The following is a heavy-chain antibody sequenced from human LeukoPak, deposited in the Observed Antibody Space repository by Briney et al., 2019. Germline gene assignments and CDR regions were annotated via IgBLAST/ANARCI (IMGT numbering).Heavy chain of an antibody. CDR1: GFTFSTYW. Sequence: PGGSLRLSCAASGFTFSTYWMSWVRQAPGKGLEWVANIKQDGSEKYYVDSVKGRFTISRDNAKNSLYLQMNSLRAEDTAVYYCARGISLVRGAPYYFDYWGQGTLVTVSS. V-gene: IGHV3-7*01. CDR2: IKQDGSEK. J-gene: IGHJ4*02. CDR3: ARGISLVRGAPYYFDY. D-gene: IGHD3-10*01.